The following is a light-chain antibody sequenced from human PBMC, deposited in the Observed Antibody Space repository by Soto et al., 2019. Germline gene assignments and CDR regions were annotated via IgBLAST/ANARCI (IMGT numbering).Light chain of an antibody. V-gene: IGKV1-39*01. CDR2: AAS. J-gene: IGKJ1*01. CDR1: QNISTF. Sequence: DIPMTQSPSSLSASVGDRVTITCRASQNISTFLNWYHQKPGKAPKLLIYAASSLQSGVPSRFSGSGSGTDFTLTISSLQPEDFATYYCQQSYNTPRTFGQGTKVEIK. CDR3: QQSYNTPRT.